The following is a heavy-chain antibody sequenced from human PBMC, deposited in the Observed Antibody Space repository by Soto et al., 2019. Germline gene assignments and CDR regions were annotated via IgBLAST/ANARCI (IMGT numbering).Heavy chain of an antibody. CDR1: GFAFSTYA. CDR3: VGWSGYLVLVDY. CDR2: IWADGSRQ. D-gene: IGHD3-3*01. V-gene: IGHV3-33*08. J-gene: IGHJ4*02. Sequence: QVQLVESGGGVIQPGKSLRLSCSASGFAFSTYAMHWVHQAPGKGLEWVAVIWADGSRQFYADSVKGRFTVSRDNSQNTLFLQMNILRVGDTALYYSVGWSGYLVLVDYWGQRTLVTVSS.